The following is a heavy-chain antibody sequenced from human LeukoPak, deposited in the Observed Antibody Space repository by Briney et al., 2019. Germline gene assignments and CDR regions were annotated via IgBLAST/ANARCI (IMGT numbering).Heavy chain of an antibody. D-gene: IGHD5-24*01. V-gene: IGHV3-30-3*01. CDR3: ARGRDGYNSIAY. CDR2: MSYDGSNK. J-gene: IGHJ4*02. Sequence: GRSLRLSCAASGFIFSSYAMHWVRQAPGKGLEWVAVMSYDGSNKYYADSVKGRFTISRDNSKNTLYLQMNSLRAEDTTVYYCARGRDGYNSIAYWGQGTLVTVFS. CDR1: GFIFSSYA.